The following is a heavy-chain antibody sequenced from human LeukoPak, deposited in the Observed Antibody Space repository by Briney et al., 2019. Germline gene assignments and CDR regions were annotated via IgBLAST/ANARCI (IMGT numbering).Heavy chain of an antibody. CDR3: AREGLGELTLDY. Sequence: GASVKVSCKASGYTFSTYGISWVRQAPGQGLEWMGWISTSNGDTKYAQKLQGRVTMTTDISTSTAYMELRNLRSDDTAVYYCAREGLGELTLDYWGQGTLVTVSS. V-gene: IGHV1-18*01. CDR2: ISTSNGDT. J-gene: IGHJ4*02. D-gene: IGHD3-16*01. CDR1: GYTFSTYG.